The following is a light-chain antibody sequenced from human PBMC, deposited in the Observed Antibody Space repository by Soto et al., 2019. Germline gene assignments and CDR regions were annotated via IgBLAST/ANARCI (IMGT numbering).Light chain of an antibody. V-gene: IGLV2-8*01. CDR2: EVS. Sequence: QSALTQPPSASGSPGQSVTISCTGTSSDVGAYNYVSWYQQHPGKAPKLMIYEVSKRPSGVPDRFSGSKSGNAASLTVSGLQAEDEADYYCCSYAGSNNLKVFGGGTKVTVL. J-gene: IGLJ3*02. CDR1: SSDVGAYNY. CDR3: CSYAGSNNLKV.